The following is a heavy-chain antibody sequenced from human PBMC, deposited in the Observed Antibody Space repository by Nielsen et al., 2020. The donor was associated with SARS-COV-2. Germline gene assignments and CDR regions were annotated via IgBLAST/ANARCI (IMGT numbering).Heavy chain of an antibody. CDR2: IYTDGSA. V-gene: IGHV3-66*01. Sequence: GESLKISCAATGFTVSSNYMSWVRQAAGKGLEWVSVIYTDGSASYADSMKGRFTVSRDNSKNTVYLQMNSLRAEDTAVYYCARDNWGRMDVWGQGTTDTVSS. CDR3: ARDNWGRMDV. J-gene: IGHJ6*02. D-gene: IGHD7-27*01. CDR1: GFTVSSNY.